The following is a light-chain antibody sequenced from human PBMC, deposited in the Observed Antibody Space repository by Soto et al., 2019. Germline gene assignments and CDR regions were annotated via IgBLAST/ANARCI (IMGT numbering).Light chain of an antibody. J-gene: IGKJ3*01. V-gene: IGKV3-15*01. CDR3: QQYSTMPFT. Sequence: EIVMTQSPATLSVSPGESASLSCRASQSVRTNLAWYQQKPGQAPRLLIYGASTRATGIPARFSGSGSGTEFTLTISSLQSEDFAVYYCQQYSTMPFTFGPGTKVDLK. CDR1: QSVRTN. CDR2: GAS.